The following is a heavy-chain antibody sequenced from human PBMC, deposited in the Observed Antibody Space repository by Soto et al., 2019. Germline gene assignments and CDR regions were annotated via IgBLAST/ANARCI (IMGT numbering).Heavy chain of an antibody. CDR1: GFSLSTSGVG. V-gene: IGHV2-5*02. D-gene: IGHD1-26*01. CDR2: IYWDDDK. CDR3: AHRARNSWFVS. J-gene: IGHJ5*01. Sequence: QITLKESGPTLLKPTQTLTLTCTFSGFSLSTSGVGVDWIRQTPGKALEWLALIYWDDDKRYNPSLKSRLTITKDTSKNQVVLTMTNMDPVDTGTYYFAHRARNSWFVSWGQGTLVTVSS.